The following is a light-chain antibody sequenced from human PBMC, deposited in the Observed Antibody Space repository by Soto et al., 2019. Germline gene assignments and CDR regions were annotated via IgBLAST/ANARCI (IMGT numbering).Light chain of an antibody. J-gene: IGKJ2*01. V-gene: IGKV3-11*01. CDR3: QQRSNWPPYT. CDR1: QSVSRY. CDR2: DAS. Sequence: EIVLTQSPATLSLSPGERATLSCRASQSVSRYLAWYQQKPGQAPRLLIYDASNRATGIPARFSGSGSGTDFTLTINSLEPEDFAVYYCQQRSNWPPYTFGPGTKLEIK.